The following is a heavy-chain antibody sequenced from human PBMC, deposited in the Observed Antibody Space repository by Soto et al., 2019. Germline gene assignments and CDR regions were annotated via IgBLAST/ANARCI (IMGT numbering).Heavy chain of an antibody. CDR1: GFTFSRYG. CDR2: ISSSTSYV. V-gene: IGHV3-21*04. J-gene: IGHJ4*02. CDR3: ARTDYLSSTLTYYFDY. Sequence: PGGSLRLSCAASGFTFSRYGMNWLRQAPGKGLEWVASISSSTSYVYYADSVKGRFSTSRDNAKNILYLELSRLTSDDTAMYYCARTDYLSSTLTYYFDYWGQGTLVTVSS. D-gene: IGHD3-16*01.